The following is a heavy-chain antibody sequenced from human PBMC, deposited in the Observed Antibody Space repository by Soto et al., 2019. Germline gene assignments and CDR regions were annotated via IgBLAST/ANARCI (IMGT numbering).Heavy chain of an antibody. CDR1: GCSISSGSYY. Sequence: PSDTLSLTFTVSGCSISSGSYYWCWIRQAPGKGLEWIGRIYYSGSTYYNPSLKSRITISVDTSKNQFSLKLSSVTAADTAVYYCARHIDYWGQGTLVTVSS. J-gene: IGHJ4*02. CDR3: ARHIDY. V-gene: IGHV4-39*01. CDR2: IYYSGST.